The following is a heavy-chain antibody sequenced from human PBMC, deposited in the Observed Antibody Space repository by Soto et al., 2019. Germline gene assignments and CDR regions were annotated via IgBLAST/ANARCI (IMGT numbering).Heavy chain of an antibody. V-gene: IGHV3-7*05. CDR1: GFPFSPYW. J-gene: IGHJ4*02. CDR2: IKDDGGDE. Sequence: DVQLVESGGGLVQPGGSLRLSCAASGFPFSPYWMSWVRQAPGKGLEWVAIIKDDGGDELYLEAVRGRFTISRDNAKKSLYLAMDSLRVEDTAVYYCAGGSGWISDSWGQGTLVTVSS. CDR3: AGGSGWISDS. D-gene: IGHD6-19*01.